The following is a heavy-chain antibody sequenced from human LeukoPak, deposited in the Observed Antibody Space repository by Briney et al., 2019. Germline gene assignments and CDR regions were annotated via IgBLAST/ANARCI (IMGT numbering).Heavy chain of an antibody. CDR3: ARQTASSWYEDY. V-gene: IGHV5-51*01. CDR2: IYPGDSDT. Sequence: GESLKISCKGSGYTFITYWIAWVRQMLGKGLEWMGIIYPGDSDTRYSPSFQGQVTISADKSISTAYLQWSSLKASDTAIYYCARQTASSWYEDYWGQGTLVTVSS. D-gene: IGHD6-13*01. J-gene: IGHJ4*02. CDR1: GYTFITYW.